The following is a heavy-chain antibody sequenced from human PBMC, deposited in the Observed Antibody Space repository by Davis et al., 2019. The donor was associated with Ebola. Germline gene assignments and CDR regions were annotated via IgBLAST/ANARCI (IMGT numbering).Heavy chain of an antibody. Sequence: DSVKGRSTISRDNSKNTLYLQMNSLRAEDTAVYYCAKFQAAAGNYYYYYGMDVWGQGTTVTVSS. CDR3: AKFQAAAGNYYYYYGMDV. V-gene: IGHV3-23*01. J-gene: IGHJ6*02. D-gene: IGHD6-13*01.